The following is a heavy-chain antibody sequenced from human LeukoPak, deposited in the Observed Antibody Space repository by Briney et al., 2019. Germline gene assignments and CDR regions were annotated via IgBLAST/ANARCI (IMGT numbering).Heavy chain of an antibody. CDR3: AKEVDGDPDVYFDL. Sequence: PGGSLRLSCAASGFTFSSYAMSWVRQAPGKGLEWVSAISGSGGSTYYADSVKGRFTISRDNSKNTLYLQMNSPRAEDAAVYYCAKEVDGDPDVYFDLWGRGTLVTVSS. D-gene: IGHD4-17*01. V-gene: IGHV3-23*01. CDR2: ISGSGGST. J-gene: IGHJ2*01. CDR1: GFTFSSYA.